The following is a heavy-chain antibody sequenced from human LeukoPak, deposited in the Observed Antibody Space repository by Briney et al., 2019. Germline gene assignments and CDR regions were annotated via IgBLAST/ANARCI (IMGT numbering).Heavy chain of an antibody. D-gene: IGHD2-2*01. CDR2: INWNGGST. CDR3: TREGVSSTSTTTFDY. J-gene: IGHJ4*02. CDR1: GFTFDDYG. Sequence: GGSLRLSCAASGFTFDDYGMSWVRQAPGKGLEWVSGINWNGGSTGYADSVKGRFTISRDNAKNSLYLQMNSLRAEDTALYYCTREGVSSTSTTTFDYWGQGTLVTVSS. V-gene: IGHV3-20*04.